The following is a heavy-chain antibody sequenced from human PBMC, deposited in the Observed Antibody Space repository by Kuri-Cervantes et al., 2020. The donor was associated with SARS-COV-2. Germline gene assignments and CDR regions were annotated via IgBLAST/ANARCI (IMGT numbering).Heavy chain of an antibody. CDR2: IYYSGST. D-gene: IGHD4-17*01. Sequence: SETLSLTCTVSGGSISSYYWSWIRQPPGKGLEWIGYIYYSGSTNYNPSLKSRVTISVDTSKNQFSLKLSSVTAADTAVYYCAMLYYGDYGGFDYWGQGTLVTVSS. CDR1: GGSISSYY. J-gene: IGHJ4*02. V-gene: IGHV4-59*12. CDR3: AMLYYGDYGGFDY.